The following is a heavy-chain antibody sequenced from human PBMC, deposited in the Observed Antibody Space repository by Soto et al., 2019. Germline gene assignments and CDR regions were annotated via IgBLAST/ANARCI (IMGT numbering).Heavy chain of an antibody. D-gene: IGHD2-2*01. J-gene: IGHJ6*02. CDR2: IKSITDGGTT. Sequence: PGGSLRLSFAASGITFSNAWMTWVRQAPGKGLEWVGRIKSITDGGTTDYAAPVKGRFTISRDDSKDTLYLQMNNMRTEDTAVYHCTTDSADIVVVPATFGMDVWGQGTTAAVSS. CDR1: GITFSNAW. V-gene: IGHV3-15*01. CDR3: TTDSADIVVVPATFGMDV.